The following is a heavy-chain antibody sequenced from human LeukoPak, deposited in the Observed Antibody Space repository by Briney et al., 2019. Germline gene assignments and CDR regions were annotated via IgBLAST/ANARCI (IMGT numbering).Heavy chain of an antibody. D-gene: IGHD6-19*01. V-gene: IGHV4-61*01. CDR3: ARFRGSGWYYFDS. Sequence: SETLSLTCTVSGGSISSNTYHWRWIRQPPGKVLGRIGYMYHTGATSHNPSLKSRVTISLDTSKTQFSLKLHSVTAADTAVYYCARFRGSGWYYFDSWGQGTLVTVSS. CDR2: MYHTGAT. CDR1: GGSISSNTYH. J-gene: IGHJ4*02.